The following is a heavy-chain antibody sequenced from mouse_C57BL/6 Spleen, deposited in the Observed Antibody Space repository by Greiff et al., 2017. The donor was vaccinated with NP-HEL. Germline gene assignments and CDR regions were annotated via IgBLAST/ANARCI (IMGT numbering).Heavy chain of an antibody. CDR3: ARPTAQATFAMDY. CDR2: IDPSDSET. J-gene: IGHJ4*01. V-gene: IGHV1-52*01. D-gene: IGHD3-2*02. CDR1: GYTFTSYW. Sequence: VQLQQPGAELVRPGSSVKLSCKASGYTFTSYWMHWVKQRPIQGLEWIGNIDPSDSETHYNQKFKDKATLTVDKSSSTAYMQLSSLTSEDSAVYYCARPTAQATFAMDYWGQGTSVTVSS.